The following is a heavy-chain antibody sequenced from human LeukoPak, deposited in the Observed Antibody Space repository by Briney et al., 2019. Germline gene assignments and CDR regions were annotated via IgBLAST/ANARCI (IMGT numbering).Heavy chain of an antibody. J-gene: IGHJ4*02. CDR3: AKGPGRTIFGVVIKSSDY. CDR1: GFTFSSYG. CDR2: ISYDGSNK. Sequence: GRSLRLSCAASGFTFSSYGVHWVRQAPGKGLEWVAVISYDGSNKYYADSVKGRFTISRDNSKNTLYLQMNSLRAEDTAVYYCAKGPGRTIFGVVIKSSDYWGQGTLVTVSS. D-gene: IGHD3-3*01. V-gene: IGHV3-30*18.